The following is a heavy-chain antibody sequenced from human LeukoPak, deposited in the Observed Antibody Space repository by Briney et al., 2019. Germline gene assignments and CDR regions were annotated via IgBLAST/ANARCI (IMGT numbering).Heavy chain of an antibody. CDR1: GYTFTSYD. CDR3: ASSSHMVRGVIIMWYFDY. J-gene: IGHJ4*02. CDR2: MNPNSGNT. Sequence: ASVKVSCKASGYTFTSYDINWVRQATGQGLEWMGWMNPNSGNTGYAQKFQGRVTITADKSTSTAYMELSSLRSEDTAVYYCASSSHMVRGVIIMWYFDYWGQGTLVTVSS. D-gene: IGHD3-10*01. V-gene: IGHV1-8*01.